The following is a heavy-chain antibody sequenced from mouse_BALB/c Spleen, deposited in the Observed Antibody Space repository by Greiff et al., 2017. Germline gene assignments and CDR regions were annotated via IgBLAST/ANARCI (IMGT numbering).Heavy chain of an antibody. J-gene: IGHJ1*01. Sequence: DVHLVESGGGLVQPGGSLKLSCAASGFTFSSYTMSWVRQTPEKRLEWVAYISNGGGSTYYPDTVKGRFTISRDNAKNTLYLQMSSLKSEDTAMYYCARRGDGYYVWYFDVWGAGTTVTVSS. CDR2: ISNGGGST. CDR1: GFTFSSYT. D-gene: IGHD2-3*01. V-gene: IGHV5-12-2*01. CDR3: ARRGDGYYVWYFDV.